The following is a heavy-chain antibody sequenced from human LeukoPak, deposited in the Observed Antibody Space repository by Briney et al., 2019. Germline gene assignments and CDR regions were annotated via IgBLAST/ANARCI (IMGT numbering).Heavy chain of an antibody. CDR2: ISSSSSSYI. D-gene: IGHD1-26*01. J-gene: IGHJ4*02. CDR3: ARAVPYSGSYYGRFDY. Sequence: GGSLRLSCAASGFTFSSYSMNWVRQAPGKGLEWVSSISSSSSSYIYYADSVKGRFTISRDNAKNSLYLQMNSLRAEDTAVYYCARAVPYSGSYYGRFDYWGQGTLVTVSS. V-gene: IGHV3-21*01. CDR1: GFTFSSYS.